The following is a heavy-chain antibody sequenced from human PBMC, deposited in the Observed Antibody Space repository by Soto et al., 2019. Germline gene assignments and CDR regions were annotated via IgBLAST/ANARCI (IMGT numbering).Heavy chain of an antibody. CDR2: IKQDAREK. Sequence: EVRLVESGGGLVQPGGSLRLSCAASGFSFSSYWMTWVRQAPGKGLEWVANIKQDAREKYYVASVKGRFTISRDNGKNLLYLQMDSLTADDTAVYYCAGDGVRNGAYNGWLDPWGQGTLVTVSS. V-gene: IGHV3-7*03. D-gene: IGHD3-16*01. CDR1: GFSFSSYW. J-gene: IGHJ5*02. CDR3: AGDGVRNGAYNGWLDP.